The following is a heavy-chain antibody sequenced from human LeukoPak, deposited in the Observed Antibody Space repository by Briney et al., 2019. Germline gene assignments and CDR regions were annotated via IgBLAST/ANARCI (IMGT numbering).Heavy chain of an antibody. J-gene: IGHJ3*02. D-gene: IGHD6-13*01. Sequence: GGSLRLSCAASGFTFSSYWMSWVRQAPGKGLEWVANIKQDGSEKYYVDSVKGRFTISRDNAKNTLYLQMNSLRAEDTAVYYCARDGIAAAGDAFDIWGQGTMVTVSS. CDR3: ARDGIAAAGDAFDI. CDR1: GFTFSSYW. V-gene: IGHV3-7*01. CDR2: IKQDGSEK.